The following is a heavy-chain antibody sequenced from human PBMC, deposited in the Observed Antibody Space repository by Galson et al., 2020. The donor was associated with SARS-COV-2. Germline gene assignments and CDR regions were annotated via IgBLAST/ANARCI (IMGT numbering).Heavy chain of an antibody. CDR2: IYPDDSKT. CDR3: ARHTSGSGDY. D-gene: IGHD3-10*01. V-gene: IGHV5-51*01. Sequence: KIGESLKISCRGSGYSSNNYWIGWVRQMPGRGLEWMGVIYPDDSKTRYSPSFEGQVTISADKSFNTAYLQWSSLKASDTAIYYCARHTSGSGDYWGQGSLVTVSS. CDR1: GYSSNNYW. J-gene: IGHJ4*02.